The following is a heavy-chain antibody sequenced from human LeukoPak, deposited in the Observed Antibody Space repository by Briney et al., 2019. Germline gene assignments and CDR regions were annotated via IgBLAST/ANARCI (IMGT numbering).Heavy chain of an antibody. D-gene: IGHD6-19*01. J-gene: IGHJ4*02. CDR3: ASGADSSGLDD. Sequence: SETLSLTCSVSGDSVNTYYWSWIRQPPGKGLEWIGYIDYSGSTNYNPSLESRVSFSVESSKTQFSLMLSSVTAADTAIYYCASGADSSGLDDWGQGTLVTVSP. CDR1: GDSVNTYY. V-gene: IGHV4-59*02. CDR2: IDYSGST.